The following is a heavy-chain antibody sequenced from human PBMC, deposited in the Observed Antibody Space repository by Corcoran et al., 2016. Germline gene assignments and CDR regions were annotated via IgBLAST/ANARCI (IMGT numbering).Heavy chain of an antibody. CDR1: GFSLSTRGMC. Sequence: QVTLRESGPALVKPTQTLTLTCTFSGFSLSTRGMCVSWIRQPPGKALEWLALIDWDDDKYYSTSLETRLTISKDTSKDHVVLTRTNMDPVDTATYDWARIHKRYSGSFTGNYDYSGRDVWGQGTTVTVS. CDR2: IDWDDDK. D-gene: IGHD1-26*01. CDR3: ARIHKRYSGSFTGNYDYSGRDV. J-gene: IGHJ6*02. V-gene: IGHV2-70*01.